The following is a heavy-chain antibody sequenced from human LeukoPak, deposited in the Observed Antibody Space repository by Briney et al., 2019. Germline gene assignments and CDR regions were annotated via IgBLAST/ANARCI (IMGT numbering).Heavy chain of an antibody. CDR1: GFTFSGYC. V-gene: IGHV3-21*01. J-gene: IGHJ6*03. CDR3: ARYCSSTSCSEDFYYMDV. CDR2: ISFSSSYI. D-gene: IGHD2-2*01. Sequence: GGSLRLSCSASGFTFSGYCMNWVRQAPGKGLEWVSSISFSSSYIYYADSVKGRFSISRDNAKNSLYLQMNSLRAEDTAVYYCARYCSSTSCSEDFYYMDVWGKGTTVTVSS.